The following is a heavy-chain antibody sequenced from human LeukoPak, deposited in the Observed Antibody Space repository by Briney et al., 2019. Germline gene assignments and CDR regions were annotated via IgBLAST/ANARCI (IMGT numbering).Heavy chain of an antibody. CDR1: GFTFSRHS. D-gene: IGHD3/OR15-3a*01. CDR3: ARGLGYTRRQTGAAY. J-gene: IGHJ4*02. Sequence: GGSLRLSCAASGFTFSRHSMNWVRQAPGKGLEWVSSISNNYNTYYAGSVKGRFTISRDNAKNSLYLQMNSLRVEDMAVYFCARGLGYTRRQTGAAYWGQGTLVTVSS. V-gene: IGHV3-21*01. CDR2: ISNNYNT.